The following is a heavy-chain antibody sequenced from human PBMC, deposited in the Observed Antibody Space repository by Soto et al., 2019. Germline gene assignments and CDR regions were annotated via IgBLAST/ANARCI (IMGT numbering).Heavy chain of an antibody. J-gene: IGHJ3*01. CDR2: ISSSSSFL. CDR3: ATAKPDAFDV. CDR1: GFTFSRYS. Sequence: GGSLRLSCAASGFTFSRYSMNWVRQAPGKGLEWVSSISSSSSFLYYADSVKGRFTISRDNAKNSLYLQMNSLRAEDTAVYYCATAKPDAFDVWGQGTMVTVSS. V-gene: IGHV3-21*01.